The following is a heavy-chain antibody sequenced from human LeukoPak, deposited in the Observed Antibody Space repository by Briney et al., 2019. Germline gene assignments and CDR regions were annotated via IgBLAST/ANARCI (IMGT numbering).Heavy chain of an antibody. CDR3: ARAYLLETMVVNEYHDAFDI. CDR2: IIPIFGTA. D-gene: IGHD4-23*01. CDR1: GGTFSSYA. Sequence: SVKVSCKASGGTFSSYAISWVRQAPGQGLEWMGGIIPIFGTANYAQKFQGRVTITADESTSTAYMEPSSLRSEDTAVYYCARAYLLETMVVNEYHDAFDIWGQGTMVTVSS. J-gene: IGHJ3*02. V-gene: IGHV1-69*01.